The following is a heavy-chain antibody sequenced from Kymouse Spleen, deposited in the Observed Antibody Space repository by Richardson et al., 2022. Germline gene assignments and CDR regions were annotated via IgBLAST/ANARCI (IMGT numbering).Heavy chain of an antibody. CDR1: GFTFSSYG. CDR3: ARRGYSSSSSYYYYGMDV. V-gene: IGHV3-33*01. Sequence: QVQLVESGGGVVQPGRSLRLSCAASGFTFSSYGMHWVRQAPGKGLEWVAVIWYDGSNKYYADSVKGRFTISRDNSKNTLYLQMNSLRAEDTAVYYCARRGYSSSSSYYYYGMDVWGQGTTVTVSS. CDR2: IWYDGSNK. J-gene: IGHJ6*02. D-gene: IGHD6-6*01.